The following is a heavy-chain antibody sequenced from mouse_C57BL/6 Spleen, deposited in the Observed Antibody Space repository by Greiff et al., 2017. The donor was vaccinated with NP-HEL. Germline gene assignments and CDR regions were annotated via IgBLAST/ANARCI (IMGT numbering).Heavy chain of an antibody. CDR3: AREGNYERNDMDY. CDR2: IDPSDSET. D-gene: IGHD2-1*01. Sequence: QVQLQQSGAELVRPGSSVKLSCKASGYTFTSYWMHWVKQRPIQGLEWIGNIDPSDSETHYNQKFKDKATLTVDKSSSTAYMQLSSLTSEDSAVYYCAREGNYERNDMDYWGQGTSVTVSS. J-gene: IGHJ4*01. CDR1: GYTFTSYW. V-gene: IGHV1-52*01.